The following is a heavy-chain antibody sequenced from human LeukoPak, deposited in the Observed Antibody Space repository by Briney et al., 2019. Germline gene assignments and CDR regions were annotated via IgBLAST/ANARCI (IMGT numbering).Heavy chain of an antibody. V-gene: IGHV3-66*01. J-gene: IGHJ3*02. CDR3: ARGLFLSGYLDAFDI. Sequence: PGGSLRLSCAASGFTFSSYAMTWVRQAPGKGLEGVSLIYNDGRTYYADSVKGRCTISRDNLKNVLYLQMNSLKVEDTDLYYSARGLFLSGYLDAFDIWGQGTVVTVSS. CDR1: GFTFSSYA. CDR2: IYNDGRT. D-gene: IGHD3-22*01.